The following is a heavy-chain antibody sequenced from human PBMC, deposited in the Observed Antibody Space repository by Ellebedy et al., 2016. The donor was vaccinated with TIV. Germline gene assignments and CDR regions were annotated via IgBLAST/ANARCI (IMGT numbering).Heavy chain of an antibody. CDR2: IYHSGST. Sequence: ESLKISCTVSGYSISSGYYWGWIRQPPGKGLEWIGSIYHSGSTYYNPSLKSRVTISVDTSKNQFSLKLSSVTAADTAVYYCARDPALPRGRFDTWGQGTLVTVSS. CDR3: ARDPALPRGRFDT. J-gene: IGHJ5*02. CDR1: GYSISSGYY. V-gene: IGHV4-38-2*02.